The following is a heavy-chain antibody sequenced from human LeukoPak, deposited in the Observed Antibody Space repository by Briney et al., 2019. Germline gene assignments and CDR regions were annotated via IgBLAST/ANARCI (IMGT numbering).Heavy chain of an antibody. CDR2: IYYSGST. CDR3: VHYDSSGYYSPDAFDI. J-gene: IGHJ3*02. V-gene: IGHV4-59*05. Sequence: SETLSLTCTVSGGSISSYYWSWIRQPPGKGLEWLGSIYYSGSTYYNPSLKSRVTISVDTSKNQFSLKLSSVTAADTAVYYCVHYDSSGYYSPDAFDIWGQGTMVTVSS. CDR1: GGSISSYY. D-gene: IGHD3-22*01.